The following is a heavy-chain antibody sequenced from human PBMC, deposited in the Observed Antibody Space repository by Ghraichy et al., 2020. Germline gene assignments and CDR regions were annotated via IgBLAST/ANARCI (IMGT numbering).Heavy chain of an antibody. V-gene: IGHV2-5*02. CDR2: IYWDDHK. CDR3: ASLMKLGTNWFDP. D-gene: IGHD3-16*01. CDR1: GFSLITSGVG. J-gene: IGHJ5*02. Sequence: LRLSCTFSGFSLITSGVGVGWIRQPPGKALEWLALIYWDDHKEYSPSLKTRLTITKDTSKNQVVLTMSNVDPVDTGTYYCASLMKLGTNWFDPWGQGTLVTVSS.